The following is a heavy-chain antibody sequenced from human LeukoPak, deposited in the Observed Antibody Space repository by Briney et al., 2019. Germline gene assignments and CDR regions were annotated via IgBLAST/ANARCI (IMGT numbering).Heavy chain of an antibody. D-gene: IGHD3-3*02. CDR3: AKGISFVGY. CDR2: ISGSGRST. CDR1: GFTFSSLA. Sequence: GGFLRLSCAASGFTFSSLAMSWVRPAPGKGLEWVSAISGSGRSTYYADSVKSRFTLSRDNSKNSLYLKMYSLRAEDTAVYYCAKGISFVGYWGQGTLVTVSS. V-gene: IGHV3-23*01. J-gene: IGHJ4*02.